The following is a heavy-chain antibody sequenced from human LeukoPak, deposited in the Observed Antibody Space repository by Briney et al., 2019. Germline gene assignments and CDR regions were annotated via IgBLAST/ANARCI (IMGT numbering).Heavy chain of an antibody. CDR3: VRDIDL. CDR2: IKEDGSEI. J-gene: IGHJ5*02. Sequence: PGGSLRLSCAASGFIFSSYWMNWVRQAPGKGLGWVANIKEDGSEIYYVASVKGRFTISRDNAKNSVFLQMNSLRVEDTAVYYCVRDIDLWGQGTLVTVSS. CDR1: GFIFSSYW. V-gene: IGHV3-7*01.